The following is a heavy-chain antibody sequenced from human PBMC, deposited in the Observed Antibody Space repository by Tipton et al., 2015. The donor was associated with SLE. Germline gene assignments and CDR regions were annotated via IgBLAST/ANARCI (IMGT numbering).Heavy chain of an antibody. V-gene: IGHV4-59*08. CDR3: ARQDSGNYYPFDY. Sequence: LRLSCTVSGGSISSYYWSWIRQPPGKGLEWIGYIYYSGSTNYNPSLKSRVTISVDTSKNQFSLKLTSVTAADTAVYYRARQDSGNYYPFDYWGQGTLVTVSS. J-gene: IGHJ4*02. CDR1: GGSISSYY. D-gene: IGHD1-26*01. CDR2: IYYSGST.